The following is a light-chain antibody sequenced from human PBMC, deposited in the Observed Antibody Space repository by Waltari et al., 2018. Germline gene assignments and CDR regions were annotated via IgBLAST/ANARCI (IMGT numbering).Light chain of an antibody. V-gene: IGKV1-27*01. CDR3: QKYNSSPWT. CDR2: AAS. J-gene: IGKJ1*01. Sequence: DIQMTQSPSSLSASVGASVPITCRASQGISNSLAWYQQKPGEVPNLLIYAASTLQSGVPSRFSGSGSGTDFTLTISSLQPEDVATYYCQKYNSSPWTFGQGTKVEIK. CDR1: QGISNS.